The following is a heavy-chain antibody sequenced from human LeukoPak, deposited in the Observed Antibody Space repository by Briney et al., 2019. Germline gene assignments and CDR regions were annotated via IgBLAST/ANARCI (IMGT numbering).Heavy chain of an antibody. D-gene: IGHD1-26*01. CDR1: GFTFSIYG. Sequence: PGGSLRLSCVASGFTFSIYGMHWVRQAPGKGLEWVAFIRYDGSDKYYAESVKGRFTISRDNSKNTLYLLMTSQRAEDTAAYYRATALSGSQPKPFDYCGEGSLVTVSS. J-gene: IGHJ4*02. CDR3: ATALSGSQPKPFDY. CDR2: IRYDGSDK. V-gene: IGHV3-30*02.